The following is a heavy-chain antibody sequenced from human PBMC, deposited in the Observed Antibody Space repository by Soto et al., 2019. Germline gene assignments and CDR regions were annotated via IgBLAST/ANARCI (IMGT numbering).Heavy chain of an antibody. V-gene: IGHV4-59*08. CDR2: IYYSGIT. D-gene: IGHD6-13*01. CDR1: GDSISSYY. CDR3: ASYSSSWNPDYYYYYGMDV. Sequence: SETLSLTCTVSGDSISSYYWSWIRQPPGKGLEWIGYIYYSGITNYNPSLKSRVTISVDTSKNQFSLKLSSVTAADTAVYYCASYSSSWNPDYYYYYGMDVWGQGTTVTVSS. J-gene: IGHJ6*02.